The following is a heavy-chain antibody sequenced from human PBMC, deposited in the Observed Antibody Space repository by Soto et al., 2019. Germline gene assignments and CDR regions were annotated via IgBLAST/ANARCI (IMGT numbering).Heavy chain of an antibody. Sequence: LSLTCTVSGGSISGYYWSWIRQSPGKGLEYIGYIYYRGSTNYNPSLKSRVTMSVDTSRNQFSLKVNSVTAADTAVYYCARQQLLPFYYALDVWGQGTTVTVSS. CDR1: GGSISGYY. CDR3: ARQQLLPFYYALDV. D-gene: IGHD6-13*01. V-gene: IGHV4-59*01. CDR2: IYYRGST. J-gene: IGHJ6*02.